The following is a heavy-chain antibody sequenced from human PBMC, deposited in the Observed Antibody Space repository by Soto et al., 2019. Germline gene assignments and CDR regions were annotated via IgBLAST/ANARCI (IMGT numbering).Heavy chain of an antibody. V-gene: IGHV3-33*01. CDR3: ARGLTTVTTIDY. D-gene: IGHD4-17*01. Sequence: QVQLVESGGGVVQPGRSLRLSCAASRFTFSSYGMHWVRQAPGKGLEWVAVIWYDGSNKYYADSVKGRFTISRDNSKNTLYLQMNSLRAEDTAVYYCARGLTTVTTIDYWGQGTLVTVSS. J-gene: IGHJ4*02. CDR1: RFTFSSYG. CDR2: IWYDGSNK.